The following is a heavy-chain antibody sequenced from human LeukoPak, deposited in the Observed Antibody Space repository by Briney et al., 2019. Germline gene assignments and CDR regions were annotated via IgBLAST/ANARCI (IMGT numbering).Heavy chain of an antibody. CDR3: ARGPRMHYYDSSGYYY. D-gene: IGHD3-22*01. J-gene: IGHJ4*02. Sequence: ASVKVSCKASGYTFTSYGISWVRQAPGQGLEWMGWISAYNGNTNYAQKLQGRVTMTTDTSTSTAYMELRSLRSDDTAVYYCARGPRMHYYDSSGYYYWGQGTLVTVPS. V-gene: IGHV1-18*01. CDR1: GYTFTSYG. CDR2: ISAYNGNT.